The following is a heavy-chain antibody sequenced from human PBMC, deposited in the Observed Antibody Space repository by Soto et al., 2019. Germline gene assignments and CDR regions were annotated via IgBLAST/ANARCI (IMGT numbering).Heavy chain of an antibody. J-gene: IGHJ4*02. CDR3: AKDHPDILTGYGGYFDY. CDR2: ISGSGGST. D-gene: IGHD3-9*01. CDR1: GFTFSSYA. V-gene: IGHV3-23*01. Sequence: GGSLRLSCAASGFTFSSYAMSWVRQAPGKGLEWVSAISGSGGSTYYADSVKGRFTTSRDNSKNTLYLQMNSLRAEDTAVFFCAKDHPDILTGYGGYFDYWGQGTLVTVSS.